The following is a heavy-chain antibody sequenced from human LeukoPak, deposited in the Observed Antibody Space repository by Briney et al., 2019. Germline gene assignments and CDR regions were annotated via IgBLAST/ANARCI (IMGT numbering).Heavy chain of an antibody. V-gene: IGHV4-39*01. CDR1: GGSISSSSHY. J-gene: IGHJ4*02. Sequence: SETLSLTCTVSGGSISSSSHYWGWIRQPPGKGLEWIGSIYYSGDAYYNPSLKSRVTTSVDTSKSQFSLRLSSVTAADTAVYYCARHEDFWSGYYPFDYWGQGTLVTVSS. CDR2: IYYSGDA. D-gene: IGHD3-3*01. CDR3: ARHEDFWSGYYPFDY.